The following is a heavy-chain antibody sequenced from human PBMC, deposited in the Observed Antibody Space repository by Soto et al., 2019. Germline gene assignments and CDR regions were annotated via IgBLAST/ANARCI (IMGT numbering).Heavy chain of an antibody. CDR1: GYTFTSYG. J-gene: IGHJ5*02. CDR2: ISAYNGNT. Sequence: ASVKVSCKASGYTFTSYGISWVRQAPGQGLEWMGWISAYNGNTNYAQKLQGRVTMTTDTSTSTAYMELRSLRSDDTAVYYCARTILFPYYGSGSPRNWFDPWGRGTLVTVSS. D-gene: IGHD3-10*01. CDR3: ARTILFPYYGSGSPRNWFDP. V-gene: IGHV1-18*01.